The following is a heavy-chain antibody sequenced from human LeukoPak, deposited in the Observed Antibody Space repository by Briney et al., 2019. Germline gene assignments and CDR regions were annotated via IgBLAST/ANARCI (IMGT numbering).Heavy chain of an antibody. D-gene: IGHD2-15*01. J-gene: IGHJ6*03. Sequence: MTSETLSLTCTVSGGSISNYYWTWIRQPPGRGLEWIGYMYSSGTTNYNPSLKSRLTISVDTSRTQLSLKLSSVTAADTAVYYRARGYYPPTYFYYMDVWGKGTTVTVSS. CDR3: ARGYYPPTYFYYMDV. V-gene: IGHV4-4*09. CDR2: MYSSGTT. CDR1: GGSISNYY.